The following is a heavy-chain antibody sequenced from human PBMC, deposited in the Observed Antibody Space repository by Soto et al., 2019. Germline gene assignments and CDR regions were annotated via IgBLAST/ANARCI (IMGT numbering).Heavy chain of an antibody. CDR3: AREWSVQWVSSGRELQQ. CDR1: GASLSSSSYY. CDR2: IYYSGST. Sequence: PSETLSLTCTVSGASLSSSSYYWGWIRQPPGKGLEWIGSIYYSGSTYYNPSLKSRVTISVDTSKNQFSLKVNSVTAADSAVYFCAREWSVQWVSSGRELQQWAQGTLVTVSS. J-gene: IGHJ1*01. D-gene: IGHD6-19*01. V-gene: IGHV4-39*02.